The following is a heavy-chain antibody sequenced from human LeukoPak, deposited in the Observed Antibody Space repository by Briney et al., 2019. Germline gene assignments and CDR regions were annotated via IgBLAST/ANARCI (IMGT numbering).Heavy chain of an antibody. CDR2: ISSSSSYI. CDR3: AKVLAVAGPLFDY. V-gene: IGHV3-21*04. D-gene: IGHD6-19*01. CDR1: GFTFSSYS. J-gene: IGHJ4*02. Sequence: GGSLRLSCAASGFTFSSYSMNWVRQAPGKGLEWVSSISSSSSYIYYADSVKGRFTISRDNSKNTLYLQMNSLRAEDTAVYYCAKVLAVAGPLFDYWGQGTLVTVSS.